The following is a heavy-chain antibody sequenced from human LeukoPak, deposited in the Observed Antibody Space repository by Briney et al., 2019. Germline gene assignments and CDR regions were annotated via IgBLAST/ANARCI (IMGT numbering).Heavy chain of an antibody. CDR1: GGSISSSGYY. V-gene: IGHV4-39*01. CDR3: ARHGDYSSSSPLDYYYYGMDV. D-gene: IGHD6-6*01. CDR2: IYYSGST. J-gene: IGHJ6*02. Sequence: SETLSLTCTVSGGSISSSGYYWGWIRQPPGKGLEWIGSIYYSGSTYYNPSLKSRVTISVDTSKNQFSLKLSSVTAADTAVYYCARHGDYSSSSPLDYYYYGMDVWGQGTTVTVSS.